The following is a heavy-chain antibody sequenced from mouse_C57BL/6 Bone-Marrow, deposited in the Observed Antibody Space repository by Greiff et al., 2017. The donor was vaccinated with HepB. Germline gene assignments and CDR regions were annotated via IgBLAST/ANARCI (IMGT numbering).Heavy chain of an antibody. Sequence: EVKLVESGGDLVKPGGSLKLSCAASGFTFSSYGMSWVRQTPDKRLEWVATISSGGSYTYYPDSVKGRFTISRDNAKNTLYLQMSSLKSEDTAMDYCARHYYGSSYDAMDYWGQGTSVTVSS. CDR1: GFTFSSYG. V-gene: IGHV5-6*01. J-gene: IGHJ4*01. CDR3: ARHYYGSSYDAMDY. D-gene: IGHD1-1*01. CDR2: ISSGGSYT.